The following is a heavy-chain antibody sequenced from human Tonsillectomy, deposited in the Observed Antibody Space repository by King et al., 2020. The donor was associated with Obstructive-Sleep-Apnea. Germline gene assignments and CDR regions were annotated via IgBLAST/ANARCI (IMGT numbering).Heavy chain of an antibody. CDR1: GFTFSSYW. V-gene: IGHV3-7*01. CDR3: AREYWGPDY. CDR2: IKQDGSVK. D-gene: IGHD3-16*01. Sequence: VQLVESGGGLVQPGGSVRLSCGASGFTFSSYWMPWVRQAPGKGLEWVANIKQDGSVKNYADSVKGRFTISRDNAKKSVFLQMNSLTAEDTAVYYCAREYWGPDYWGQGTLVTVSS. J-gene: IGHJ4*02.